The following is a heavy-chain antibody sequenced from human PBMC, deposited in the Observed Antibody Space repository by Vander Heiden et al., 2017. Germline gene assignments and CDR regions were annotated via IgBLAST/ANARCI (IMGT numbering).Heavy chain of an antibody. V-gene: IGHV1-8*01. CDR2: MNPNSGNT. J-gene: IGHJ3*02. D-gene: IGHD2-21*02. Sequence: QVQLVQSGAEVKKPGASVTVSCKASGYTFSSYDINWVRQAAGQGLEWMGWMNPNSGNTGYAQKFQGRVTMTRSTSISTAYMELNSLTSEDTAVYYCAREGVVVTPIPDPFDIWGQGTMVTVSS. CDR3: AREGVVVTPIPDPFDI. CDR1: GYTFSSYD.